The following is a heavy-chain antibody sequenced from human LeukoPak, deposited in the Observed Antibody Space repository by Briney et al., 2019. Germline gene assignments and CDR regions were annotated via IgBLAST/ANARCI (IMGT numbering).Heavy chain of an antibody. CDR2: IRGSNE. J-gene: IGHJ3*02. CDR3: AKSRAPTADPDAFDI. Sequence: GGSLRLSCAASGFTFSNYAIHWVRQAPGRGLEWVSFIRGSNEYYADSVKGRFTISRDNSKNSLYLQMNSLRTEDTAVYYCAKSRAPTADPDAFDIWGQGTMVTVSS. D-gene: IGHD1-14*01. CDR1: GFTFSNYA. V-gene: IGHV3-30*02.